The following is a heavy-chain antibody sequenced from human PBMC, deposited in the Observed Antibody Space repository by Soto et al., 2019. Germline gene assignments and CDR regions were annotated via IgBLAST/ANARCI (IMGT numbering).Heavy chain of an antibody. Sequence: GGSLRLSCAASGFTFGSYWMGWVRQAPGKGLEWVATIKQDGSEKYYMDSVKGQFTISRDNAKKSLYLQMNSLRADDTALYYCVRTGDDYWGQGTLVTVSS. CDR3: VRTGDDY. V-gene: IGHV3-7*05. CDR2: IKQDGSEK. CDR1: GFTFGSYW. J-gene: IGHJ4*02. D-gene: IGHD3-16*01.